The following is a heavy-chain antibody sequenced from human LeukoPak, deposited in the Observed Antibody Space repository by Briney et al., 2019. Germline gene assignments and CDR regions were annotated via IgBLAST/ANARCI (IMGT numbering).Heavy chain of an antibody. J-gene: IGHJ5*02. Sequence: ASVKVSCKVSGYTLTELSMHWLRQAPGKGLEWMGGFDPEDGETIYAQKFQGRVTMTEDTSTDTAYMELSSLRSEDTAVYYCATTFGYSSGWTGWFDPWGQGTLVTVSS. CDR1: GYTLTELS. CDR3: ATTFGYSSGWTGWFDP. V-gene: IGHV1-24*01. D-gene: IGHD6-19*01. CDR2: FDPEDGET.